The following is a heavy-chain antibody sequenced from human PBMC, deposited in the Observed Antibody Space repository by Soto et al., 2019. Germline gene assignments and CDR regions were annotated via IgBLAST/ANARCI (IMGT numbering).Heavy chain of an antibody. D-gene: IGHD3-10*01. Sequence: QVQLVQSGAEVKKPGASVKVSCKASGYTFTSYYMHWVRQAPGQGLEWMGIINPSGGSTSYAQKFQGRVTMTRDTSTSTVYMELSSLRSEDTAVYYCARGRGYYGSGPPEQHYYYYYGMDVWGQGTTVTVSS. J-gene: IGHJ6*02. CDR3: ARGRGYYGSGPPEQHYYYYYGMDV. V-gene: IGHV1-46*01. CDR2: INPSGGST. CDR1: GYTFTSYY.